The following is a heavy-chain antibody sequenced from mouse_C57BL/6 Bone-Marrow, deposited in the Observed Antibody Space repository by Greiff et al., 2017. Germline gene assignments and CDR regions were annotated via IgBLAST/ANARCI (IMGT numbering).Heavy chain of an antibody. J-gene: IGHJ2*01. CDR1: GFNIKDDY. V-gene: IGHV14-4*01. D-gene: IGHD2-3*01. CDR3: TTHDGYSYYFDY. Sequence: VQLQQSGAELVRPRASVKLSCTASGFNIKDDYMHWVKQRPEQGLEWIGWIDPENGDTEYASKFQGKATITADTSSNTAYLQLSSLTSEDTAVYYCTTHDGYSYYFDYWGQGTTLTVSS. CDR2: IDPENGDT.